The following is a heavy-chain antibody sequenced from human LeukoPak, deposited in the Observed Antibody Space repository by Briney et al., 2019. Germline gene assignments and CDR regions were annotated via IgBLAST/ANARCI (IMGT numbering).Heavy chain of an antibody. CDR3: ARDRGLYSNYPVMIDP. Sequence: SQTLSLTCTVSGGSISSGSYYWSWIRQPAGKGLEWIGRIYTSGSTNYNPSLKSRVPISVDTSKNQFSLKLSSVTAADTAVYYCARDRGLYSNYPVMIDPWGQGTLVTVSS. CDR1: GGSISSGSYY. D-gene: IGHD4-11*01. J-gene: IGHJ5*02. V-gene: IGHV4-61*02. CDR2: IYTSGST.